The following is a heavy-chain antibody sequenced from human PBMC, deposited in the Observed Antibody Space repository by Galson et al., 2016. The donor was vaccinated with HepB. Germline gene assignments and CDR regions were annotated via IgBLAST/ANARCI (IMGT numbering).Heavy chain of an antibody. V-gene: IGHV3-11*01. CDR2: ISSSGSKT. J-gene: IGHJ6*02. CDR3: ARESCSTSSCNFYGLDV. D-gene: IGHD2-2*01. Sequence: SLRLSCAASGFTFSDFYMSWIRQAPGKGLEWLSDISSSGSKTFYADSVKGRLTISRESTKNSLYLEMVTLRAEDTAVYYCARESCSTSSCNFYGLDVWGQGTTVIVSS. CDR1: GFTFSDFY.